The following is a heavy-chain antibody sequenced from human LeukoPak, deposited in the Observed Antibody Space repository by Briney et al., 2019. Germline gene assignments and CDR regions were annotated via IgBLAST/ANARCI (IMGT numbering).Heavy chain of an antibody. CDR3: VRERGPGYLFDY. CDR1: GFTFSSYG. V-gene: IGHV3-21*01. Sequence: GGSLRLSCAASGFTFSSYGANWVRHPPGKGLEWVSSISASSTFTYYADSVKGRFTISRDNAKTSLYLQMNSLRAEDTAVYYCVRERGPGYLFDYWGQGTLVTVSS. D-gene: IGHD1-1*01. CDR2: ISASSTFT. J-gene: IGHJ4*02.